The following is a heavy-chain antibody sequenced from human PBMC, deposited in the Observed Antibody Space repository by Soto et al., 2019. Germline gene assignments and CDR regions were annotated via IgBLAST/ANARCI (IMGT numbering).Heavy chain of an antibody. CDR1: GGSISSYY. V-gene: IGHV4-59*01. J-gene: IGHJ4*02. CDR3: SRDSPRYDYVWGSYRYTYSFDY. Sequence: QVQLQESGPGLVKPSETLSLTCTVSGGSISSYYWSWIRQPPGKGLEWLGYIYYSGSTNYNPSLKSRVTISVDTSKNPCSLKMSSVTAADKAVDYCSRDSPRYDYVWGSYRYTYSFDYWGQGTLVTVSS. D-gene: IGHD3-16*02. CDR2: IYYSGST.